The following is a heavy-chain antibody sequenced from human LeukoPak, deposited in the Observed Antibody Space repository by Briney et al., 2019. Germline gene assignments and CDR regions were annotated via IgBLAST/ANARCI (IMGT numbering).Heavy chain of an antibody. J-gene: IGHJ4*02. Sequence: GRSLRLSCAASGFTFTSYYIHWVRQAPGQGLEWMGIINPSGGSTSYAHKFQGRVTMTRDTSTSTVYMELSSLRSEDTAVYYCAREYTEYWGQGTLVTVSS. D-gene: IGHD1-14*01. V-gene: IGHV1-46*01. CDR3: AREYTEY. CDR2: INPSGGST. CDR1: GFTFTSYY.